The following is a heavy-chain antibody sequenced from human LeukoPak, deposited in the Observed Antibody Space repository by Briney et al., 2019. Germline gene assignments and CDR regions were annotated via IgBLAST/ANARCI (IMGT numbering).Heavy chain of an antibody. J-gene: IGHJ6*02. V-gene: IGHV1-3*01. CDR2: INAGNGNT. CDR3: ARASYRGYYYGSGWAEGPAYDYYYYGMDV. Sequence: ASVKVSCKASGYTFTSYAMHWVRQAPGQRLEWMGWINAGNGNTKYSQKFQGRVTITRDTSASTAYMELSSLRSEDTAVYYCARASYRGYYYGSGWAEGPAYDYYYYGMDVWGQGTTVTVSS. D-gene: IGHD3-10*01. CDR1: GYTFTSYA.